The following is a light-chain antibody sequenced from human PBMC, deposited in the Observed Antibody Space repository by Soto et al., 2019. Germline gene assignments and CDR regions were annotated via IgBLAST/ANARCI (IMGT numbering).Light chain of an antibody. V-gene: IGLV2-14*01. CDR3: SSYTTSVTYV. J-gene: IGLJ1*01. CDR1: SSDVGAYNS. Sequence: QSALTQPASVSGSPGQSITISCTGTSSDVGAYNSVSWYQQHPGNAPKLIIYDVSTRPSGISDRFSGSKSGNTASLTISGLQAEDESDYYCSSYTTSVTYVFGTGTKVTVL. CDR2: DVS.